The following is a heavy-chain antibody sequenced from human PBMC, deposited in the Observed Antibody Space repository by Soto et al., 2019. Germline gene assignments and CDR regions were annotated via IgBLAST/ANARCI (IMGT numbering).Heavy chain of an antibody. CDR1: GGSISSYY. CDR2: IYYSGST. J-gene: IGHJ5*02. D-gene: IGHD3-10*01. Sequence: SETLSLTCTVSGGSISSYYWSWIRQPPGKGLEWIGYIYYSGSTNYNPSLKSRVTISVDTSKNQFSLKLSSVTAADTAVYYCARAKRAYYGSGPRGWFDPWGQGTLVTVSS. CDR3: ARAKRAYYGSGPRGWFDP. V-gene: IGHV4-59*01.